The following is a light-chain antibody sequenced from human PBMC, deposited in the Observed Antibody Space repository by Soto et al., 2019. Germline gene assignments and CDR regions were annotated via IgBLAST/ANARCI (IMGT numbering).Light chain of an antibody. V-gene: IGKV1-6*01. J-gene: IGKJ1*01. CDR1: QDIRNE. Sequence: AIQMTQSPSTLSAAVGDRVTITCRASQDIRNELGWYQQKPGEAPRIVIYAASTLQSGVPSRFSGSGSGTDSTLTISGLRPEDFATYYCLQDYNYPRIFGQGTKVDIK. CDR2: AAS. CDR3: LQDYNYPRI.